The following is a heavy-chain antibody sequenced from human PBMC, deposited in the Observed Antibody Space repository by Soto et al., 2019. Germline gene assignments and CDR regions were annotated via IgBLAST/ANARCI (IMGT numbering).Heavy chain of an antibody. Sequence: TGGSLRLSCAASGFTLSNHDMYWVRQATGKSLEWVSAIGIGGDTYYPASVKGRFTISRQNAKNSLYLQMNNLRAGDTAVYYCARRHGYPRYYNGMDLWGQGTTVTVSS. CDR1: GFTLSNHD. J-gene: IGHJ6*02. CDR3: ARRHGYPRYYNGMDL. D-gene: IGHD3-22*01. V-gene: IGHV3-13*01. CDR2: IGIGGDT.